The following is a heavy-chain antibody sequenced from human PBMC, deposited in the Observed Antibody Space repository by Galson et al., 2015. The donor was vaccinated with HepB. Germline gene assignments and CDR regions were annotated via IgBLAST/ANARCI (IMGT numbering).Heavy chain of an antibody. D-gene: IGHD2-15*01. CDR3: ARVSVAATWVGRAFDI. CDR1: GGSVSSGSYY. Sequence: ETLSLTCTVSGGSVSSGSYYWSWIRQPPGKGLEWIGYIYYSGSTNYNPSLKSRVTISVDTSKNQFSLKLSSVTAADTAVYYCARVSVAATWVGRAFDIWGQGTMVTVSS. J-gene: IGHJ3*02. CDR2: IYYSGST. V-gene: IGHV4-61*01.